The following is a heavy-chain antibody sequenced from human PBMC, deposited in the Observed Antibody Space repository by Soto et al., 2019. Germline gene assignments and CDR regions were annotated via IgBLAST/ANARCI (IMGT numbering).Heavy chain of an antibody. Sequence: PSETLSLTCTVSGGSISSGDYYWSWIRQPPGKGLEWIGYIYYSGSTYYNPSLKSRVTISVDTSKNQFSLKLSSVTAADTAVYYCARFLSGSYYRAFDIWGQGTMVTGSS. CDR1: GGSISSGDYY. V-gene: IGHV4-30-4*01. CDR3: ARFLSGSYYRAFDI. J-gene: IGHJ3*02. D-gene: IGHD1-26*01. CDR2: IYYSGST.